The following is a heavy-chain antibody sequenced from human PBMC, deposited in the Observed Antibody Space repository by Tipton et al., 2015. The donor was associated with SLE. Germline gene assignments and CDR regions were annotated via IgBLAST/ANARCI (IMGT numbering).Heavy chain of an antibody. V-gene: IGHV4-31*03. D-gene: IGHD5-12*01. CDR1: GGSISSGGYY. CDR3: ARDLSTATAPRGYFDL. Sequence: LTCTVSGGSISSGGYYWSWIRQHPGKGLEWIGYIYYSGSTYYNPSLKSRVTISVDTSKNQFSLKLSSVTAADTAVYYCARDLSTATAPRGYFDLWGRGTLVTVSS. J-gene: IGHJ2*01. CDR2: IYYSGST.